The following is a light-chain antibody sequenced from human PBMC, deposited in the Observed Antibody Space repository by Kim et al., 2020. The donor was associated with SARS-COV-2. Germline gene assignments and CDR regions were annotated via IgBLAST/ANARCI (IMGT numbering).Light chain of an antibody. Sequence: QGERASLSYRASQSVSSSYRAWYQQKLGQAPRLLIYDASTRAAGIPDRFSGSGSGTDFTLTISRLEPEDFAVYYCQQYDRPPWTFGQGTKVDIK. J-gene: IGKJ1*01. CDR3: QQYDRPPWT. CDR2: DAS. V-gene: IGKV3-20*01. CDR1: QSVSSSY.